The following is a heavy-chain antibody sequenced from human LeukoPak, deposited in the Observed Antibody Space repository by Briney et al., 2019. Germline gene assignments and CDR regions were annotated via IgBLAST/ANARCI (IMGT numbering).Heavy chain of an antibody. V-gene: IGHV4-59*01. CDR3: ARDRASAGGFDY. D-gene: IGHD2-15*01. Sequence: SETLSLTCSVSGGSISPYYWSWIRQPPGKGLEWIGYIYYSGTTNYNPSLQSRVTISVATSKNQFSLKLSSVTAADTALYYCARDRASAGGFDYWGQGTTVTVSS. CDR1: GGSISPYY. CDR2: IYYSGTT. J-gene: IGHJ4*03.